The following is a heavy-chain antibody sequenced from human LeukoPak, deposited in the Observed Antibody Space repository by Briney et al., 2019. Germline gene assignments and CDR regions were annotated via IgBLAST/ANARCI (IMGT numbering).Heavy chain of an antibody. CDR1: GYTFTCYY. V-gene: IGHV1-2*02. J-gene: IGHJ4*02. CDR3: GTLLSNGPFDS. Sequence: ASVRVSCKASGYTFTCYYMHWVGQAPGQRREWMGWIYPNSGATKYAQKFQGRVTLTRDTSISTAYMELSGLRSDDTAVYYCGTLLSNGPFDSWGQGSLVTVSS. CDR2: IYPNSGAT.